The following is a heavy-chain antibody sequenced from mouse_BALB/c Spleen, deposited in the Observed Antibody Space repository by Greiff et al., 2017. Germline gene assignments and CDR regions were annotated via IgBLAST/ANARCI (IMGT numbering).Heavy chain of an antibody. CDR3: ARAGTMIRAMDY. Sequence: QVQLQQSGPGLVAPSPSLSITCTVSGFSLTSYGVHWVRQPPGKGLEWLGVIWAGGSTNYNSALMSRLSISKDNSKSQVFLKMNSLQTDDTAMYYGARAGTMIRAMDYWGQGTSVTVSS. V-gene: IGHV2-9*02. CDR1: GFSLTSYG. CDR2: IWAGGST. J-gene: IGHJ4*01. D-gene: IGHD2-4*01.